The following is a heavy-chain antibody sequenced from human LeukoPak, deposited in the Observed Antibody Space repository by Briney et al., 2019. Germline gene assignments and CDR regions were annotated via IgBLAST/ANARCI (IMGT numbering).Heavy chain of an antibody. Sequence: SETLSLTCAVYGGSFSGYYWSWIRQPPGKGLEWIGEINHSGSTNYNPSLKSRVTISVDTSKNQFSLKLSSVTAADTAVYYCARGVPPYYYGMDVWGQGTTVTVSS. CDR2: INHSGST. J-gene: IGHJ6*02. CDR1: GGSFSGYY. V-gene: IGHV4-34*01. CDR3: ARGVPPYYYGMDV.